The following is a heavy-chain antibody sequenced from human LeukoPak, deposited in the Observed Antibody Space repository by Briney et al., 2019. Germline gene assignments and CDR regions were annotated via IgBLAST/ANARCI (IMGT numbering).Heavy chain of an antibody. Sequence: GGSLRLSCAASGFTFSSYAMSWVRQAPGKGLEWVANIKQDGSEKYYVDSVKGRFTISRDNAKNSLYLQMNSLRAEDTAVYYCARDPQTAIVTSYFDYWGQGTLVTVSS. V-gene: IGHV3-7*01. CDR2: IKQDGSEK. CDR1: GFTFSSYA. CDR3: ARDPQTAIVTSYFDY. D-gene: IGHD5-18*01. J-gene: IGHJ4*02.